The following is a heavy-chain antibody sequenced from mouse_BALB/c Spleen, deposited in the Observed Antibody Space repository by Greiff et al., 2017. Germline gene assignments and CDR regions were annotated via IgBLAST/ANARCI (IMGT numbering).Heavy chain of an antibody. Sequence: EVMLVESGGGLVQPGGSRKLSCAASGFTFSSFGMHWVRQAPEKGLEWVAYISSGSSTIYYADTVKGRFTISRDNPKNTLFLQMTSLRSEDTAMYYCARSVRYYAMDYWGQGTSVTVSS. CDR1: GFTFSSFG. CDR3: ARSVRYYAMDY. V-gene: IGHV5-17*02. CDR2: ISSGSSTI. J-gene: IGHJ4*01. D-gene: IGHD2-14*01.